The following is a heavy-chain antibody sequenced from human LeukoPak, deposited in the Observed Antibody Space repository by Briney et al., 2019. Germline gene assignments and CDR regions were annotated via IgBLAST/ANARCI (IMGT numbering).Heavy chain of an antibody. Sequence: GASVKVSCKASGYTFTSYALNWVRQAPGQGLEWMGVISPSSGTTNYAQKFQGRVTMTRNTSISTAYMELSSLRSEDTAVYYCARGWFGELTLPDYWGQGTLVTVSS. V-gene: IGHV1-8*02. CDR1: GYTFTSYA. CDR3: ARGWFGELTLPDY. CDR2: ISPSSGTT. D-gene: IGHD3-10*01. J-gene: IGHJ4*02.